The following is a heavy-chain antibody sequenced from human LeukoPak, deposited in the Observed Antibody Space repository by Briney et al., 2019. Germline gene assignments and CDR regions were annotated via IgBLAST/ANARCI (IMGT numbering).Heavy chain of an antibody. Sequence: ASVKVSCKASGYTFIGYYLHWVRQAPGQGLEWMGRINPNIGDTNYAQSFQGRVTMTRDTSISTAYMELSSLTSDDTAIYYCARDHPDCSGDSCYSWGQGTLVTVSS. J-gene: IGHJ4*02. CDR3: ARDHPDCSGDSCYS. D-gene: IGHD2-15*01. CDR1: GYTFIGYY. V-gene: IGHV1-2*06. CDR2: INPNIGDT.